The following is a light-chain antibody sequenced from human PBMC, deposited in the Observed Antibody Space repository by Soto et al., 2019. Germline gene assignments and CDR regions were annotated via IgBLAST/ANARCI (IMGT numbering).Light chain of an antibody. CDR2: GNS. CDR1: SSNIGAGYD. J-gene: IGLJ2*01. CDR3: QSYDSSLRFHVV. Sequence: QSVLTQPPSVSGAPGQRVTISCTGSSSNIGAGYDVHWYQQLPGTAPKLLIYGNSNRPSGVPDRFSGSKSGTSASLAITGLQAEDEADYYCQSYDSSLRFHVVFGGGTKVTVL. V-gene: IGLV1-40*01.